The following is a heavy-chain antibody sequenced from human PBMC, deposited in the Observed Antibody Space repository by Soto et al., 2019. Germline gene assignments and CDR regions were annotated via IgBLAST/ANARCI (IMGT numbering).Heavy chain of an antibody. Sequence: GGSLRLSCAASQFIFDKYDMHWVRQATGKGLEWVSGIGTLGDKYYSASARGRFTIIRENANNSVHHQMNALQDGDTGLYYCVRGQSNDYKSSPPQIFDPSGQGTLVTVSS. CDR2: IGTLGDK. CDR1: QFIFDKYD. CDR3: VRGQSNDYKSSPPQIFDP. D-gene: IGHD4-17*01. V-gene: IGHV3-13*01. J-gene: IGHJ5*02.